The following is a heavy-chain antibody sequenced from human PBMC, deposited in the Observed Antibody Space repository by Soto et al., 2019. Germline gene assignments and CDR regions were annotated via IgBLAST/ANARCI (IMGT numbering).Heavy chain of an antibody. J-gene: IGHJ5*02. Sequence: TLSLTCTVSGGSISSGGYYWSWIRQHPGKGLEWIGYIYYSGSTYYNPSLKSRVTISVDTSKNQFSLKLSSVTAADTAVYYCARTYYDFWSGYWRWFDPWGQGTLVTVSS. CDR1: GGSISSGGYY. V-gene: IGHV4-31*03. D-gene: IGHD3-3*01. CDR3: ARTYYDFWSGYWRWFDP. CDR2: IYYSGST.